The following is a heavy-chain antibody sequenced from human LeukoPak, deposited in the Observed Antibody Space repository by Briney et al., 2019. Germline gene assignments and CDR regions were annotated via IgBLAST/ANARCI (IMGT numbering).Heavy chain of an antibody. CDR1: GFTFSSYS. D-gene: IGHD3-9*01. V-gene: IGHV3-21*01. J-gene: IGHJ5*02. CDR2: ISSSSSYI. Sequence: GGSLRLSCAASGFTFSSYSMNWVRQAPRKGLEWVSSISSSSSYIYYADSVKGRFTISRDNAKNSLYLQMNSLRAEDTAVYYCARGAPTRGYFDWLLARFDPWGQGTLVTVSS. CDR3: ARGAPTRGYFDWLLARFDP.